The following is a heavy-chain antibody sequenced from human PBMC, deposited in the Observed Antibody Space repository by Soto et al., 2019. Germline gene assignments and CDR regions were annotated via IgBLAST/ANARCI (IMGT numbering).Heavy chain of an antibody. D-gene: IGHD3-16*01. CDR3: ARNVVSAERGFMPYDFDY. CDR2: IIPILGIA. Sequence: QVQLVQSGAEVKKPGSSVKVSCKASGGTFSSYTISWVRQAPGQGLEWMGRIIPILGIANYAQKFQGRVTITADKSASTAYRGLSSVGSEDTAGYYCARNVVSAERGFMPYDFDYWGQGTLVTVSS. CDR1: GGTFSSYT. V-gene: IGHV1-69*02. J-gene: IGHJ4*02.